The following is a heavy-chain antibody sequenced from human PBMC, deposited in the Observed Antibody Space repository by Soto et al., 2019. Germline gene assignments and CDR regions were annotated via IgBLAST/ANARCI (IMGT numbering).Heavy chain of an antibody. D-gene: IGHD2-15*01. CDR1: GFTYRGYA. J-gene: IGHJ3*01. CDR2: ISGDGEYT. CDR3: ARRGSR. Sequence: PGGSLRLSCAASGFTYRGYAMSWVRQAPGKGLEWVSAISGDGEYTHYAESVEGRFIISRDNSKNTLFLQMNSLRAEDTAVYYCARRGSRWGRGTKVTVSS. V-gene: IGHV3-23*01.